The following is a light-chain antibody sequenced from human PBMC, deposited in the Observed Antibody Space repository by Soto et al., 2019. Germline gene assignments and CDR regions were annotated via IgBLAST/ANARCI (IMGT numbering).Light chain of an antibody. J-gene: IGKJ4*01. Sequence: DIQMTQSPSSVSASVGDRVTITCRTSQDISSXXXWYQQEPGKAPKLLIYAASSLQSGVPSRFSGSGSGTDFTLTISSLQPEDFATYYCQPANSFPLTFGGGTKVEIK. CDR3: QPANSFPLT. CDR1: QDISSX. CDR2: AAS. V-gene: IGKV1-12*01.